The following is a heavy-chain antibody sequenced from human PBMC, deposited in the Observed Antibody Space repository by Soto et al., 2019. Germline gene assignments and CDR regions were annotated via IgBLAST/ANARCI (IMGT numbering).Heavy chain of an antibody. D-gene: IGHD3-3*01. Sequence: GGSLRLSCAASGFTFSSYAMSWVRQAPGKGLEWVSAISGSGGSTYYADSVKGRFTISRDNSKNTLYLQMNSLRAEDTAVYYCAKDRQESITIFGVVITTPDYWGQGTLVTVSS. V-gene: IGHV3-23*01. J-gene: IGHJ4*02. CDR1: GFTFSSYA. CDR2: ISGSGGST. CDR3: AKDRQESITIFGVVITTPDY.